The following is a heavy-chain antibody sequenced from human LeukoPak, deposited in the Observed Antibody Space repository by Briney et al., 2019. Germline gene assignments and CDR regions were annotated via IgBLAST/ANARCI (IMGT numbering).Heavy chain of an antibody. CDR3: ARSGTIFGVVIIGYFDY. D-gene: IGHD3-3*01. J-gene: IGHJ4*02. V-gene: IGHV3-33*01. Sequence: GKSLRLSCTASGFTFSDYGMHWVRQPPGKGLEWVAIIWYDGSNKTYEDSVKGRFTISRDNSKNTLYLQMNSLRAEDTAVYYCARSGTIFGVVIIGYFDYWGQGTLVTVSS. CDR2: IWYDGSNK. CDR1: GFTFSDYG.